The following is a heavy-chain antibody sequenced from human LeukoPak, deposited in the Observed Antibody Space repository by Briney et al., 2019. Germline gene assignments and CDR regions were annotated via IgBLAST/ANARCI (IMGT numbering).Heavy chain of an antibody. D-gene: IGHD3-10*01. Sequence: GESLKISRKGSGYRFSSYWIAWVRQLPGKGLEWMGIINPGDSDTRYSPSFQGQVSISADKSIRTAFLQWSSLKASDTAMYYCGRLYGSGSFYHHFDNWGQGTLVTVSS. V-gene: IGHV5-51*01. CDR1: GYRFSSYW. CDR3: GRLYGSGSFYHHFDN. CDR2: INPGDSDT. J-gene: IGHJ4*02.